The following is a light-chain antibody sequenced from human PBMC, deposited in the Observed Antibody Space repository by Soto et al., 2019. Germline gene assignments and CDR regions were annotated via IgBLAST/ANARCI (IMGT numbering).Light chain of an antibody. CDR3: QQYDNWPYT. CDR1: QRIASN. V-gene: IGKV3-15*01. Sequence: EIVMTQSPATLSVSPGERATLSCRASQRIASNFAWYQQKPGQAPRLLIYGASTRASGIPARFSGSGSGTDFTLTISSLQSEDFAVYYCQQYDNWPYTFGQWTKLEIK. J-gene: IGKJ2*01. CDR2: GAS.